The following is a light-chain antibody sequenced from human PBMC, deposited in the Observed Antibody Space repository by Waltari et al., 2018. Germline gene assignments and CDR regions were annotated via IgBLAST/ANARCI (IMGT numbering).Light chain of an antibody. CDR3: ASWDDSHYV. Sequence: QSVLTQPPSASETPGQRVTISCSGSNANLGSNYLYWYQQLPGTAPKHLIYRSNQRPSGVPDRFSASKSGTSASLAIDGLRSEDEAIYYCASWDDSHYVFGPGTQVTVL. J-gene: IGLJ1*01. V-gene: IGLV1-47*01. CDR1: NANLGSNY. CDR2: RSN.